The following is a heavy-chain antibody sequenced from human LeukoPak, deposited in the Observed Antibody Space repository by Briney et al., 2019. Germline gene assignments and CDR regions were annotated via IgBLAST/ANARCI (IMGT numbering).Heavy chain of an antibody. V-gene: IGHV4-59*01. CDR3: AKGGGWDAFDI. J-gene: IGHJ3*02. D-gene: IGHD6-19*01. CDR2: MFYSGRT. CDR1: GGYISCYY. Sequence: PSETLSLTCTVSGGYISCYYWSWVRQPPGKGLEWIGYMFYSGRTNHNPSLKSRVTISVDTSKNQFSLKLSSVTAADTAVYYCAKGGGWDAFDIWGQGTMVTVSS.